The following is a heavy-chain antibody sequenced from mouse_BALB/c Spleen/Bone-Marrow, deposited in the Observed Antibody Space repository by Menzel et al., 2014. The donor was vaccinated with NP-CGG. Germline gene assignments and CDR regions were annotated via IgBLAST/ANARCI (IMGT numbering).Heavy chain of an antibody. V-gene: IGHV5-2*01. CDR3: ARSSTMYWYFDV. D-gene: IGHD2-1*01. CDR1: EYEFPSHD. Sequence: EVQLQQSGGGLVQPGESLKLSCESNEYEFPSHDMSWVRKTPEKRLELVAAINSDGGSTYYPDTMERRFIISGDNTKKTLYLQMSSLRSEDTALYYCARSSTMYWYFDVWGAGTTVTVSS. J-gene: IGHJ1*01. CDR2: INSDGGST.